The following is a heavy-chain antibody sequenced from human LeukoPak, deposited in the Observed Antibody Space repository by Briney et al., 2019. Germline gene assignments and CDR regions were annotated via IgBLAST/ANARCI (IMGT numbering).Heavy chain of an antibody. CDR1: GFTFSSYG. CDR2: INSDGRII. Sequence: GRSLRLSCAASGFTFSSYGMHWVRQVPGKGLVWVSHINSDGRIINYADSVKGRFTISRDNAKNTLYLQMNSLRVEDTAVYYCARGRGWYFDLWGRGTLVTVSS. D-gene: IGHD3-10*01. V-gene: IGHV3-74*01. J-gene: IGHJ2*01. CDR3: ARGRGWYFDL.